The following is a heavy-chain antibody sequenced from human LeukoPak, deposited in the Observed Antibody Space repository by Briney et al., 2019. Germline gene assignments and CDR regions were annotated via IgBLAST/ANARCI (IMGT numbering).Heavy chain of an antibody. V-gene: IGHV3-66*01. J-gene: IGHJ4*02. CDR3: ARAAAGGDYYFDY. CDR1: GFTVSSYY. CDR2: IYSGGST. Sequence: GGSLRLSCAASGFTVSSYYMSWVRQAPGKGLEWVSVIYSGGSTYYADSVKGRFTISRDNSKNTLYLQMNSLRAEDTAVYYCARAAAGGDYYFDYWGQGTLVTVSS. D-gene: IGHD2-21*02.